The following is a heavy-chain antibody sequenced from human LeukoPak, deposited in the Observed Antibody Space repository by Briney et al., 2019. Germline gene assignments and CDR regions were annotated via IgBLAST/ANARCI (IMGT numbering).Heavy chain of an antibody. CDR2: IYYSGRT. D-gene: IGHD5-24*01. CDR3: ARDRDGYNRLDY. V-gene: IGHV4-31*03. Sequence: SETLSLTCTVSGGSISSGSYYWTWIRQHPEKGLEWIGYIYYSGRTYYNSSLESRITISLDASKNHFSLMLTSVTAADTAVYYCARDRDGYNRLDYWGQGILVIVSS. J-gene: IGHJ4*02. CDR1: GGSISSGSYY.